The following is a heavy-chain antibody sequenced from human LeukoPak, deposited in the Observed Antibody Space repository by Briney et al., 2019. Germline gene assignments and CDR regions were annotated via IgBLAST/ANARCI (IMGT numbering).Heavy chain of an antibody. CDR1: GGSFSGYY. V-gene: IGHV4-34*01. CDR2: INHSGST. CDR3: ARVGPYYYDSSGYRTRYNWFDP. Sequence: KPSETLSLTCAVYGGSFSGYYWSWIRQPPGKGLEWIGEINHSGSTNYNPSLKSRVTISVDTSKNQFSLKLSSVTAADTAVYYCARVGPYYYDSSGYRTRYNWFDPWGQGTLVTVSS. J-gene: IGHJ5*02. D-gene: IGHD3-22*01.